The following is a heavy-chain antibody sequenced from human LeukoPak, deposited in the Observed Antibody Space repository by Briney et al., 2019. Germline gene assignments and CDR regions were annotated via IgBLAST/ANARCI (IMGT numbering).Heavy chain of an antibody. J-gene: IGHJ4*02. CDR2: ISGSGGST. CDR1: GFTFSSYA. D-gene: IGHD5-12*01. Sequence: GGSLRLSCAASGFTFSSYAMSWVRQGPGKGLEWVSAISGSGGSTYYADSVKGRFTISRDNSKNTLYLQMNSQRAEDTAVYYCARDLGSGYDYWGQGTLVTVSS. CDR3: ARDLGSGYDY. V-gene: IGHV3-23*01.